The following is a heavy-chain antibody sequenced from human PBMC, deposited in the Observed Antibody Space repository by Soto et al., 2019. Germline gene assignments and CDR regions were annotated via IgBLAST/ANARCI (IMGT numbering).Heavy chain of an antibody. D-gene: IGHD6-13*01. Sequence: SETLSLTCTVSGGSISSSSYYWGCIRQPPGKGLEWIGSIYYSGSTYYNPSLKSRVTISVDTSKNQFSLKLSSVTAADTAVYYCARHRIGSSWYRNYYGMDVWGQGTTVTVSS. CDR3: ARHRIGSSWYRNYYGMDV. J-gene: IGHJ6*02. V-gene: IGHV4-39*01. CDR2: IYYSGST. CDR1: GGSISSSSYY.